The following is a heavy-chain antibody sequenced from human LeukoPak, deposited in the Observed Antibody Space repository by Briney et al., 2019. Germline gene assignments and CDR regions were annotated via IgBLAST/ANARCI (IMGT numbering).Heavy chain of an antibody. CDR1: GFTFSGYG. CDR3: AKDSGVGMATTFSILDI. V-gene: IGHV3-30*02. J-gene: IGHJ3*02. CDR2: LRYDGSNT. D-gene: IGHD5-24*01. Sequence: GGSLRLSCAASGFTFSGYGMHWVRQAPGKGLEWVAFLRYDGSNTYYADSVKGRFTISRDNSKNTLYLQMNSLRAEDAAVYYCAKDSGVGMATTFSILDIWGQGTMVTVSS.